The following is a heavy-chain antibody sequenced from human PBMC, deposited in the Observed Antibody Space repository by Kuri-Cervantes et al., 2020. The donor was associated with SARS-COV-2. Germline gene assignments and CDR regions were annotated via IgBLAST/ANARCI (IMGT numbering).Heavy chain of an antibody. D-gene: IGHD6-13*01. Sequence: GESLKISCAAFGYSFSSFALSWVRQAPGKGLEWVSSISGGGYSTYYADSVKGRFTISRDTSQKTLYLQMNSLRADDTALYYCAKSGLYTSNWNLFDHWGQGTLVTVSS. CDR1: GYSFSSFA. CDR2: ISGGGYST. CDR3: AKSGLYTSNWNLFDH. V-gene: IGHV3-23*01. J-gene: IGHJ4*02.